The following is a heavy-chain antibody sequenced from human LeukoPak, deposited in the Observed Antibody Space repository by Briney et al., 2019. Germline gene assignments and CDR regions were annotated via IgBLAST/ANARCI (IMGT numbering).Heavy chain of an antibody. J-gene: IGHJ6*02. D-gene: IGHD6-19*01. CDR1: GGSISSSSYY. Sequence: SETLSLTCTVSGGSISSSSYYWGWIRQPPGKGLEWIGSIYYSGSTYYNPSLKSRVTISVDTSKNQFSLKLSSVTAADTAVYYCARGLVAGNYYYYGMDVWGQGTTVTVSS. CDR3: ARGLVAGNYYYYGMDV. V-gene: IGHV4-39*07. CDR2: IYYSGST.